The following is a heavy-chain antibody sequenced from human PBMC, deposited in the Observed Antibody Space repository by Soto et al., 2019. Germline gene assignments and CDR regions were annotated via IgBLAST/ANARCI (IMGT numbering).Heavy chain of an antibody. Sequence: EVQLVESGGGLVKPGGSLRLSCAASGFTFSSYSMNWVRQAPGKGLEWVSSISSSSSYIYYADSVKGRFTISRDNAKNSLYLQMNSLRAEDTAVNYCATMTTVTSDYWGQGTLVTVSS. J-gene: IGHJ4*02. CDR2: ISSSSSYI. CDR3: ATMTTVTSDY. D-gene: IGHD4-4*01. V-gene: IGHV3-21*01. CDR1: GFTFSSYS.